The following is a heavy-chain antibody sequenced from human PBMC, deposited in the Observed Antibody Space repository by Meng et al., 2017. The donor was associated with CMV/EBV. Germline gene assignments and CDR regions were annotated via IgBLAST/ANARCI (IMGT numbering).Heavy chain of an antibody. Sequence: SETLSLTCTVSGGSISSSSYYWGWIRQPPGKGLEWIGYIYYSGSTNYNPSLKSRVTISVDTSKNQFSLKLSSVTAADTAVYYCARGYCSGGSCYRGYYYGMDVWGQGTTVTVSS. D-gene: IGHD2-15*01. CDR3: ARGYCSGGSCYRGYYYGMDV. V-gene: IGHV4-61*05. CDR1: GGSISSSSYY. CDR2: IYYSGST. J-gene: IGHJ6*02.